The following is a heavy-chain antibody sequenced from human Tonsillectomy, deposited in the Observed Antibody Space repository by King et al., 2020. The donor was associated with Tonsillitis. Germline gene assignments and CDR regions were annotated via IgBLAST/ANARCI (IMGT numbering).Heavy chain of an antibody. CDR2: ISGSGGST. CDR1: GFTFSSYA. Sequence: VQLVESGGGLVQPGGSLRLSCAASGFTFSSYAMSWVRQAPGKGLEWVSAISGSGGSTYYADSVKGRFTISRDNSKNTLYLQMNSLRAEATAVDYCASQQWLSQYFDYWGQGTLVTVSS. CDR3: ASQQWLSQYFDY. J-gene: IGHJ4*02. D-gene: IGHD6-19*01. V-gene: IGHV3-23*04.